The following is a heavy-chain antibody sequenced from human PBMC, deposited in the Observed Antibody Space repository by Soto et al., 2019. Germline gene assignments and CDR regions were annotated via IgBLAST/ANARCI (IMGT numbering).Heavy chain of an antibody. D-gene: IGHD6-6*01. CDR1: GYTFTNYW. V-gene: IGHV5-51*01. CDR2: IYPRDSDT. Sequence: GESLKISCDASGYTFTNYWIGWVRQMPGTGLEWMGIIYPRDSDTRYSPSFQDQVTMSVDKSIGTAYLQWSSLRAEDTAVYYCAEDPSSSSMPNYFDYWGQGTLVTVSS. J-gene: IGHJ4*02. CDR3: AEDPSSSSMPNYFDY.